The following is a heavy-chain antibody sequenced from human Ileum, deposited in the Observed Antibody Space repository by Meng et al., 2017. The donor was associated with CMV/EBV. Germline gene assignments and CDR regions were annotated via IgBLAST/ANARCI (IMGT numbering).Heavy chain of an antibody. CDR2: MYYSGIT. CDR3: ARTPRKYYYGLGCYP. CDR1: GVCIVINDSY. Sequence: QAPVPGLGKAHGSLDPARTVSGVCIVINDSYWGWNRQPPGKGLEWNGSMYYSGITHYSPSLKSRVTISIDTFKNQFSLKLSSVTAAATAMDYCARTPRKYYYGLGCYPWGQGTLVTVSS. V-gene: IGHV4-39*07. J-gene: IGHJ5*02. D-gene: IGHD3-10*01.